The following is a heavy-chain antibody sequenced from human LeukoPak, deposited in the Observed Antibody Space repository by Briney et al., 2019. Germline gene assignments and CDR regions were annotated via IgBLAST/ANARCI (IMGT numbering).Heavy chain of an antibody. V-gene: IGHV1-69*06. CDR2: IIPIFGTA. CDR1: GGTFTSYA. Sequence: SVKVSCKASGGTFTSYAISWVRQAPGQGLEWMGGIIPIFGTANYAQKFQGRVTIIADTSTSTAYMELSSLKSEDTAVYYCARDVGAKIAFDIWGQGTMVTVSS. CDR3: ARDVGAKIAFDI. J-gene: IGHJ3*02. D-gene: IGHD1-26*01.